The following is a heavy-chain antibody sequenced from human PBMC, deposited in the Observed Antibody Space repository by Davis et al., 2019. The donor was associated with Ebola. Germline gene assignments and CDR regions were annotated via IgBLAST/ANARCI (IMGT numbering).Heavy chain of an antibody. J-gene: IGHJ6*04. CDR1: GYTFTSYW. V-gene: IGHV5-51*01. Sequence: GESLKISCKGSGYTFTSYWIGWVRQMPGKGLEWMGIIYPGDSDTRYSPSFQGQVTISADKSISTAYLQWSSLKASDTAMYYCARTIAAAGTPPTNYYYYGMDVWGKGTTVTVSS. D-gene: IGHD6-13*01. CDR3: ARTIAAAGTPPTNYYYYGMDV. CDR2: IYPGDSDT.